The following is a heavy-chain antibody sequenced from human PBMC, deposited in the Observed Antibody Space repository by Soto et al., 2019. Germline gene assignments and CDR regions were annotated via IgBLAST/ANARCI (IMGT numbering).Heavy chain of an antibody. J-gene: IGHJ4*02. V-gene: IGHV4-59*01. CDR1: GGSISSYY. CDR2: IYYSGRT. D-gene: IGHD3-22*01. CDR3: ARSYDSSGYPPDY. Sequence: SETLSLTCTVSGGSISSYYWSWIRQPPGKGLEWIRYIYYSGRTNSNPTLTSRVTISVDTSKNQFALKLSSVTAADTAVYYCARSYDSSGYPPDYWGQGTLVTVSS.